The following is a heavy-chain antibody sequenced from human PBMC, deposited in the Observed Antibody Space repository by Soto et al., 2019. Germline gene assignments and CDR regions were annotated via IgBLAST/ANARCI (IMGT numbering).Heavy chain of an antibody. J-gene: IGHJ4*02. CDR3: ARGVLPDYDILTGPYYFDY. Sequence: EGSLRLSCAASGFTFSDYYMSWIRQAPGKGLEWVSYISSSGSTIYYADSVKGRFAIARDNAKNSLYLQMNSLRAEDTAVYYCARGVLPDYDILTGPYYFDYWGQGTLVTVSS. V-gene: IGHV3-11*01. D-gene: IGHD3-9*01. CDR1: GFTFSDYY. CDR2: ISSSGSTI.